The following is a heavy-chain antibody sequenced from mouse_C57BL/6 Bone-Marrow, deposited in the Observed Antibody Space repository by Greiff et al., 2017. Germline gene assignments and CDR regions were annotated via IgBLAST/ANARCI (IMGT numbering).Heavy chain of an antibody. D-gene: IGHD1-3*01. CDR1: GFTFSSYG. J-gene: IGHJ2*01. V-gene: IGHV5-6*02. Sequence: EVKLEESGGDLVKPGGSLKLSCAASGFTFSSYGMSWVRQTPDKRLEWVATISSGGSYTYYPDSVKGRFTISRDNAKNTLYLQMSSLKSEDTAMYYCARHVGSSFDYWGQGTTLTVSS. CDR2: ISSGGSYT. CDR3: ARHVGSSFDY.